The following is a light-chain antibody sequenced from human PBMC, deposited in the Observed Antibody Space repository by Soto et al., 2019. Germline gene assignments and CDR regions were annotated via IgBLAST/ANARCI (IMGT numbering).Light chain of an antibody. CDR3: QQYGSSPRT. CDR2: GVS. Sequence: EIVLTQSPATLSLSPGERATLSCRSSQSVTSNYLAWYQQKPGQAPRLLMYGVSSRATGIPDRFSGSGSGTDFTLTISRLEPEDFAVYYCQQYGSSPRTFGQGTKVEIK. V-gene: IGKV3-20*01. CDR1: QSVTSNY. J-gene: IGKJ1*01.